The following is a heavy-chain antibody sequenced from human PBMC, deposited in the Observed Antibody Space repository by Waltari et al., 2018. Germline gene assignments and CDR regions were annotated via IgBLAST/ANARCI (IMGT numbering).Heavy chain of an antibody. J-gene: IGHJ4*02. Sequence: EVQLVESGGGLVQPGGSLRLSCAASGFTFSSYSMNWVRQAPGKGLEWVSYISSSSSTIYYADSVKGRFTISRDNAKNSLYLQMNSLRAEDTAVYYCARDSYSSSSGDFDYWGQGTLVTVSS. V-gene: IGHV3-48*04. CDR1: GFTFSSYS. D-gene: IGHD6-6*01. CDR2: ISSSSSTI. CDR3: ARDSYSSSSGDFDY.